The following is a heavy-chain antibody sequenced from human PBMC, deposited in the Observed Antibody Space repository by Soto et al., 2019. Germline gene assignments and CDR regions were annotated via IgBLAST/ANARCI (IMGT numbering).Heavy chain of an antibody. V-gene: IGHV1-18*04. Sequence: GXAVKVSCKASVYTSSSYGISWVRQAPGQGLEWMGWINAYNGNTDFAQKVHGRVTMTTDRSTSTAYMELRSLRSDDTAVYYCAGHQEDSSTWYAFDHWGQGPLVTVSS. CDR1: VYTSSSYG. D-gene: IGHD6-13*01. CDR2: INAYNGNT. J-gene: IGHJ4*02. CDR3: AGHQEDSSTWYAFDH.